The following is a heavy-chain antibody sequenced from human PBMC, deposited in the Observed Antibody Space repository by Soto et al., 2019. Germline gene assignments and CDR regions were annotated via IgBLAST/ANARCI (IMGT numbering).Heavy chain of an antibody. CDR3: ATCGGGGCSGYYMDV. D-gene: IGHD2-15*01. Sequence: SETLSLTCIVSGTSISSSSYYWGWIRQPPGKGLEWIGNIYYSGNTYYSPSLKSRVTMSIDTSKNQFSLKLSSVTAADTALYYCATCGGGGCSGYYMDVWGKGTTVTVSS. CDR1: GTSISSSSYY. CDR2: IYYSGNT. J-gene: IGHJ6*03. V-gene: IGHV4-39*01.